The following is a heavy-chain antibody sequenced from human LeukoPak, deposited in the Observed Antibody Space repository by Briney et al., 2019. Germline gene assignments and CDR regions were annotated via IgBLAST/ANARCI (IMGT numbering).Heavy chain of an antibody. D-gene: IGHD1/OR15-1a*01. CDR1: GGSFSGYY. Sequence: SETLSLTCAVYGGSFSGYYWSWIRQPPGKGLEWIGEINHSGSTNYNPSLKSRVTISVDTSKNQFSLKLSSVTAADTAVYYCARLTPLEQWRISRYFDLCGRGTLVTVSS. CDR3: ARLTPLEQWRISRYFDL. CDR2: INHSGST. J-gene: IGHJ2*01. V-gene: IGHV4-34*01.